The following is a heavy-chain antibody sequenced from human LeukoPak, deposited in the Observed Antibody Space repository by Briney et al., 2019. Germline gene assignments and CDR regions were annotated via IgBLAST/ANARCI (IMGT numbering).Heavy chain of an antibody. Sequence: PSETLSLTCTVSGGSISSYYWSWIRQPPGKGLEWIGYIYYSGSTNYNPSLKSRVTISVDTSKNQFSLKLSSVTAADTAVYYCARLLKSYDYVWGSYRRSYYFDYWGQGTLVTVSS. D-gene: IGHD3-16*02. CDR2: IYYSGST. CDR1: GGSISSYY. V-gene: IGHV4-59*08. J-gene: IGHJ4*02. CDR3: ARLLKSYDYVWGSYRRSYYFDY.